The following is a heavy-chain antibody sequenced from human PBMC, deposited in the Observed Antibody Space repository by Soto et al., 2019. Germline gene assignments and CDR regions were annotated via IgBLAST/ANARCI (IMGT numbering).Heavy chain of an antibody. V-gene: IGHV4-34*01. CDR1: GGSFSGYY. Sequence: SETLSLTCVVSGGSFSGYYWSWIRQPPGKGLEWIGYIYHSGSTYYNPSLKSRVTISVDTSKNQFSLKLSSVTAADTAVYYCARVGAAVPSYYYGMDVWGPGTTVSVSS. CDR2: IYHSGST. J-gene: IGHJ6*02. CDR3: ARVGAAVPSYYYGMDV. D-gene: IGHD6-13*01.